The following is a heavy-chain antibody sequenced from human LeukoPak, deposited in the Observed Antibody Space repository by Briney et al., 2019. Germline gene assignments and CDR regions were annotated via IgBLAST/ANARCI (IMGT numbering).Heavy chain of an antibody. Sequence: PSETLSLTCTVSGGSISSYYWSWIRQPPGKGLEWIGYIYNSGSTNYNPSLRSRVTIPVDTSKKQFSLKLSSVTAADTAVYYCATSSHDLLDTDYWGQGTLVTVSS. CDR1: GGSISSYY. CDR3: ATSSHDLLDTDY. CDR2: IYNSGST. D-gene: IGHD3-22*01. J-gene: IGHJ4*02. V-gene: IGHV4-59*01.